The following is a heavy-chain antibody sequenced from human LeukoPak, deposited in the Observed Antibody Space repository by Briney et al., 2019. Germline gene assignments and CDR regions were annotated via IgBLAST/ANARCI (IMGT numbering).Heavy chain of an antibody. J-gene: IGHJ4*02. CDR1: GFTFSSYA. V-gene: IGHV3-64*01. Sequence: PGGSLRLSCAASGFTFSSYAMHWVRQAPGQGLEYVSAISSNGGSTYYANSVKGRFTISRDNSKNTLYLQMGSLRAEDMAVYYCARGGYDYVWGSYRVFDYWGQGTLVTVSS. CDR2: ISSNGGST. D-gene: IGHD3-16*02. CDR3: ARGGYDYVWGSYRVFDY.